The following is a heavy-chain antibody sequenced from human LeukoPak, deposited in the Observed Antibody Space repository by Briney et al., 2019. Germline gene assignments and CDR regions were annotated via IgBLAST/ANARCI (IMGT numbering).Heavy chain of an antibody. CDR2: IKQDGSEK. D-gene: IGHD4-17*01. CDR1: GFTFSSYS. J-gene: IGHJ4*02. Sequence: PGGSLRLSCAASGFTFSSYSMNWVRQAPGKGLEWVANIKQDGSEKYYVDSVKGRFTISRDNAKNSLYLQMNSLRAEDTAVYYCARAPYGDYAGIDYWGQGTLVTVSS. V-gene: IGHV3-7*01. CDR3: ARAPYGDYAGIDY.